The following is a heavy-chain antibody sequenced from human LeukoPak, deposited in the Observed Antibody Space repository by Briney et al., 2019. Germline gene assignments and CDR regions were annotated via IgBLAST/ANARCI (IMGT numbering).Heavy chain of an antibody. CDR2: IIPIFGTA. Sequence: SVKVSCQASGRTFSSYAISWVRQAPGQGLEWMGGIIPIFGTANYAQKFQGRVTITTDESTSTAYMELNSLRSEATAVYYCARGTIRGYSYGSLDYWGQGTLVTVSS. V-gene: IGHV1-69*05. CDR1: GRTFSSYA. CDR3: ARGTIRGYSYGSLDY. D-gene: IGHD5-18*01. J-gene: IGHJ4*02.